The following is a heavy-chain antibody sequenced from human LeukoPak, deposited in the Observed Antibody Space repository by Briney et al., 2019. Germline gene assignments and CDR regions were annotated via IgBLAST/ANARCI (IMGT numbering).Heavy chain of an antibody. V-gene: IGHV4-59*08. D-gene: IGHD2-15*01. CDR1: GGSIIPYY. CDR3: ARQLPPDIHIDI. Sequence: PWGTLYLTCAVSGGSIIPYYWSWIRQPPGKGLEWIAHITYSGSIIYNPSLKSRVTISVDTSKNQFSLKVISMTAADTAVYYCARQLPPDIHIDIWGQGALGTVSS. CDR2: ITYSGSI. J-gene: IGHJ3*02.